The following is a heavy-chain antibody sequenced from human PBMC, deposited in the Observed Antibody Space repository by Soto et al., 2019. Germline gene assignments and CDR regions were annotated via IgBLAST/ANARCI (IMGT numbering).Heavy chain of an antibody. D-gene: IGHD3-10*01. J-gene: IGHJ5*01. CDR1: GFTFDDYA. CDR2: ISWNSGSI. V-gene: IGHV3-9*01. Sequence: EVQLVESGGGLVQPGRSLRLSCAASGFTFDDYAMHWVRQAPGKGLEWVSGISWNSGSIGYADSVKGRFTISRDNAKNSLYLQMNSLGAEDTALYYCANSQTEYDDGSESYYNVPFDSWGQGTLVTVS. CDR3: ANSQTEYDDGSESYYNVPFDS.